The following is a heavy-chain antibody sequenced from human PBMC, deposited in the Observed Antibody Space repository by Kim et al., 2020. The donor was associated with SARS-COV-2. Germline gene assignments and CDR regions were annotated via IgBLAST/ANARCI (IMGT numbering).Heavy chain of an antibody. D-gene: IGHD3-16*02. CDR3: ARGHDYVWGSYRTRGCAFDI. V-gene: IGHV4-34*01. CDR2: INHSGST. Sequence: SETLSLTCAVYGGSFSGYYWSWIRQPPGKGLEWIGEINHSGSTNYNPSLKSRVTISVDTSKNQFSLKLSSVTAADTAVYYCARGHDYVWGSYRTRGCAFDIWGQGTMVTVSS. CDR1: GGSFSGYY. J-gene: IGHJ3*02.